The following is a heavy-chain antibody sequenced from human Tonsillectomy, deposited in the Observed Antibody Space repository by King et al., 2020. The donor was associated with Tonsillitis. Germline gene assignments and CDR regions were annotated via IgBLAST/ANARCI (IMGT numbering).Heavy chain of an antibody. CDR1: GFTLSYYA. V-gene: IGHV3-23*04. J-gene: IGHJ4*02. D-gene: IGHD6-19*01. CDR2: LSDNDGST. Sequence: EVQLVESGGGLVQPGGSLRLSCAGSGFTLSYYAMSWVRQAPGKGLEWVSGLSDNDGSTYYADSVKGRFTISRDNSKNTLCLQMNSLRAEDTAVYYCARKVVTGSGLRGYFEYWGQGTLVTVSS. CDR3: ARKVVTGSGLRGYFEY.